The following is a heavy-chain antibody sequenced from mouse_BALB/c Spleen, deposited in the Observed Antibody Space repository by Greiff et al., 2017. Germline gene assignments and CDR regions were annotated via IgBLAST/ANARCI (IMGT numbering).Heavy chain of an antibody. Sequence: EVQLQESGPGLVKPSQSLSLTCSVTGYSITSGYYWNWIRQFPGNKLEWMGYISYDGSNNYNPSLKNRISITRDTSKNQFFLKLNSVTTEDTATYYCARDLYDYDAFAYWGQGTLVTVSA. D-gene: IGHD2-4*01. CDR1: GYSITSGYY. J-gene: IGHJ3*01. CDR3: ARDLYDYDAFAY. V-gene: IGHV3-6*02. CDR2: ISYDGSN.